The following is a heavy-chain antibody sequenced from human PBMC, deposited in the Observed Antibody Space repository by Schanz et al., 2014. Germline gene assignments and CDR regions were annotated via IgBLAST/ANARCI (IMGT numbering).Heavy chain of an antibody. J-gene: IGHJ4*02. CDR3: TTETIAMAGTFSI. CDR1: GYTFTGHR. Sequence: QVLLVQSGAEVKKPGASVKVSCKASGYTFTGHRMHWVRQAPGQGPEWMGWINTNTGNPTYAQGFTGRFVFSLDTSVSTAYLQISSLKAADTAAYYCTTETIAMAGTFSIWGQGTLVTVSS. D-gene: IGHD6-19*01. CDR2: INTNTGNP. V-gene: IGHV7-4-1*02.